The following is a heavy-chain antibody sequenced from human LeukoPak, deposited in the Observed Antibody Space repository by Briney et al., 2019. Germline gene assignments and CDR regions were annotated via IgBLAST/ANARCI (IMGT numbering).Heavy chain of an antibody. CDR3: ARDPIGYSYIDY. CDR2: INLEGSST. Sequence: QPGGSLRLSCAASGFTFSNAWMSWVRQAPGKGLVWVSRINLEGSSTNYADSEKGRFTISRDNAKNTLYLQMNSLRAEDTALYYCARDPIGYSYIDYWGQGTLVTVSS. V-gene: IGHV3-74*01. CDR1: GFTFSNAW. J-gene: IGHJ4*02. D-gene: IGHD5-18*01.